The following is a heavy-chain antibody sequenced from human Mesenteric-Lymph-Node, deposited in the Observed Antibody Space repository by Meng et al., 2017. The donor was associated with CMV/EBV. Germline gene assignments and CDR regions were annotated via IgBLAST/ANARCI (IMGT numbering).Heavy chain of an antibody. CDR1: GDSIDNYY. D-gene: IGHD3-10*01. J-gene: IGHJ3*02. Sequence: SETLSLTCSVSGDSIDNYYWSWIRQPPGKGLEWIGYIHYSGDTNYNTSLKSRVTILLDTSKNQFSLGLSSVTAADTAVYYCARAGIISHAFDIWGRGTMVTVSS. CDR3: ARAGIISHAFDI. CDR2: IHYSGDT. V-gene: IGHV4-59*01.